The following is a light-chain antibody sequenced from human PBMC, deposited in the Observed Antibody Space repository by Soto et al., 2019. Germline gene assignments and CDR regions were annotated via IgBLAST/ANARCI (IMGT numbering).Light chain of an antibody. CDR1: TGAVTSGNY. Sequence: QTVVTQEPSLTVSPGGTITLTCASSTGAVTSGNYPNWFQQKPGQAPRALIYSTSNKDSWTPARFSGSLLGGKAALTLSGVQPEDEAEYYCLLYYGGPRVFGGGTKLTVL. V-gene: IGLV7-43*01. CDR2: STS. CDR3: LLYYGGPRV. J-gene: IGLJ2*01.